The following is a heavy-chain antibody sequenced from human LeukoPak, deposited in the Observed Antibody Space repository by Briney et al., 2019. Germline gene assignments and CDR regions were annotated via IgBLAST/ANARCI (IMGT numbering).Heavy chain of an antibody. J-gene: IGHJ6*02. CDR2: INPNSGGT. Sequence: ASVKVSCKASGYTFTGYYMHWVRQAPGQGVEGMGWINPNSGGTNYAQKFQGRVTMTRDTSISTAYMELSRLRSDDTAVYYRASLTGQYYYYYGMDVWGQGTTVTVSS. CDR3: ASLTGQYYYYYGMDV. CDR1: GYTFTGYY. V-gene: IGHV1-2*02. D-gene: IGHD7-27*01.